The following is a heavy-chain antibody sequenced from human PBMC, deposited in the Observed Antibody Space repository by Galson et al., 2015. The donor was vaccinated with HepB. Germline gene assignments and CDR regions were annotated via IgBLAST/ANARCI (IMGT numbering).Heavy chain of an antibody. CDR1: GDSVSNNYAA. CDR3: AREIHKYFYDSSGYDY. J-gene: IGHJ4*02. Sequence: CAISGDSVSNNYAAWNWIRQSPSRGLEWLGRTYYRSKWYNDYANSVKSRVTINSDTSKNQFSLHLKSVTPDDTAVYYCAREIHKYFYDSSGYDYWGQGSLLTVSS. CDR2: TYYRSKWYN. V-gene: IGHV6-1*01. D-gene: IGHD3-22*01.